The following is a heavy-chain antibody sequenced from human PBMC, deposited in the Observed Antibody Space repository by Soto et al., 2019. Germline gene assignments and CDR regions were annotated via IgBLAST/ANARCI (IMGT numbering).Heavy chain of an antibody. J-gene: IGHJ1*01. CDR2: INPNSGGT. Sequence: ASVNVSCKASGYTFTGYYMHWVRQAPGQGLEWMGWINPNSGGTNYAQKFQGRVTMTRDTSISTAYVELSRLRSDDTAVYYCARGSRNRLLWFGELSGSAEYFQHWGQGTLVTVSS. D-gene: IGHD3-10*01. CDR1: GYTFTGYY. CDR3: ARGSRNRLLWFGELSGSAEYFQH. V-gene: IGHV1-2*02.